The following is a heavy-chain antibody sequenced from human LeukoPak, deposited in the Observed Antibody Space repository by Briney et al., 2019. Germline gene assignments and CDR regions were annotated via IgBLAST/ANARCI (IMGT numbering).Heavy chain of an antibody. CDR2: SNPSGSST. Sequence: ASVKVSCKASGYTFSNYYIHWVRQAPGQGLEWMGVSNPSGSSTTYAQNFQGRVTMTRDTSTSTVYMELSSLRSEYTAVYYCASSTVTTSYYFDYWGQGTLVTVSS. D-gene: IGHD4-17*01. V-gene: IGHV1-46*01. CDR3: ASSTVTTSYYFDY. J-gene: IGHJ4*02. CDR1: GYTFSNYY.